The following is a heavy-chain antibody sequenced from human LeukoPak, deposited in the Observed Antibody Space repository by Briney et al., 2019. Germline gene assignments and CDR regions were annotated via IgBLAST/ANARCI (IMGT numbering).Heavy chain of an antibody. CDR3: ARAVTPNYYGMDV. CDR2: IYTSGST. Sequence: SQTLSLTCTVSGRSISSGSYYWSWIRQPAGKGLEWIGRIYTSGSTNYNPSLKSRVTISVDTSKNQFSLKLSSVTAADTAVYYCARAVTPNYYGMDVWGQGTTVTVSS. D-gene: IGHD4-11*01. J-gene: IGHJ6*02. CDR1: GRSISSGSYY. V-gene: IGHV4-61*02.